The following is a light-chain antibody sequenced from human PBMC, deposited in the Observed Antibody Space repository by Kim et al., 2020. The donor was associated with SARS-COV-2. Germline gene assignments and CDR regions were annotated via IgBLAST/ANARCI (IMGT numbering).Light chain of an antibody. CDR1: SSNIGAGYY. CDR2: GNS. J-gene: IGLJ2*01. V-gene: IGLV1-40*01. Sequence: QSVLTQPPSVSGAPGQRVTISCTGSSSNIGAGYYVHWYQQLPGTTPKLLIYGNSNRPSGVPDRFSGSKSGTSASLAITGLQAEDEADYYCQSYDSSLSGVVFGGGTQLTVL. CDR3: QSYDSSLSGVV.